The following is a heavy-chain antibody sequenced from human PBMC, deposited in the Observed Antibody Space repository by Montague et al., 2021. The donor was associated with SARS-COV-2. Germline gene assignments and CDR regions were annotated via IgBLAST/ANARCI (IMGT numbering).Heavy chain of an antibody. V-gene: IGHV3-23*03. Sequence: PRLSCAASGFTFSSYAMSWVRQAPGKGLEWVSVIYSGGSSTYYADSVKGRFTISRDNSKNTLYLQMNSLRAEDTAVYYCAKQYSSRWYPQYFQHWGQGTLVTVSS. D-gene: IGHD6-13*01. CDR2: IYSGGSST. CDR3: AKQYSSRWYPQYFQH. CDR1: GFTFSSYA. J-gene: IGHJ1*01.